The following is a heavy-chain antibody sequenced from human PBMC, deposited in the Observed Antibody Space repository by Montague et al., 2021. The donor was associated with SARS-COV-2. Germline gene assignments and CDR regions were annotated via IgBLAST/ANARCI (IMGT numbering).Heavy chain of an antibody. CDR3: ACVMERSARLERHYSRRFDV. Sequence: TLSLTCTVSGGSISSGGYYWSWIRQHPGKGLEWIGYIYYSGSTYYNPSLKSRVTISVDTSKNQFSLKLSSVTAADTAVYYCACVMERSARLERHYSRRFDVWGQGTLVTVSS. V-gene: IGHV4-31*03. D-gene: IGHD2-15*01. CDR2: IYYSGST. J-gene: IGHJ4*01. CDR1: GGSISSGGYY.